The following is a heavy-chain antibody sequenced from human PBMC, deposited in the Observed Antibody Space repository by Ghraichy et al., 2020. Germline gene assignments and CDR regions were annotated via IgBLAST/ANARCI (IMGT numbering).Heavy chain of an antibody. CDR3: ARARRGYSYYYYGMDV. J-gene: IGHJ6*02. CDR2: IIPIFGIA. Sequence: SVKVSCKASGGTFSSYAISWVRQAPGQGLEWMGGIIPIFGIANYAQKFQGRVTITADKSTSTAYMELSSLRSEDTAVYYCARARRGYSYYYYGMDVWGQGTTVTVSS. D-gene: IGHD5-18*01. CDR1: GGTFSSYA. V-gene: IGHV1-69*10.